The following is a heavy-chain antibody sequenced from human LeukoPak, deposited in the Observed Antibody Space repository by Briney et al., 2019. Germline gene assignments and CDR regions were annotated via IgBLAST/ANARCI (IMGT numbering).Heavy chain of an antibody. CDR1: GFSVSNNY. V-gene: IGHV3-53*01. CDR3: AKGQGLPYYYYYGMDV. Sequence: GGSLRLSCAVSGFSVSNNYMSWVRQAPGKGLEWVSFIYSGGNTYYADSVKGRFTISRDNSKNTLYLQMDSLRAEDTAVYYCAKGQGLPYYYYYGMDVWGQGTTVTVSS. J-gene: IGHJ6*02. CDR2: IYSGGNT.